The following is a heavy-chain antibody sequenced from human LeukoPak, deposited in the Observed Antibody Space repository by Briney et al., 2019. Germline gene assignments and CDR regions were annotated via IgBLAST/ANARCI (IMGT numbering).Heavy chain of an antibody. J-gene: IGHJ3*02. CDR2: IYYSGST. Sequence: PSETLSLTYTVSGGSISSYYWSWIRQPPGKGPEWIGYIYYSGSTNYNPSLKSRVTISVDTSKNQFSLKLSSVTAADTAVYYCAREYYYDSSGYYSHAFDIRGQGTMVTGSS. V-gene: IGHV4-59*01. CDR3: AREYYYDSSGYYSHAFDI. CDR1: GGSISSYY. D-gene: IGHD3-22*01.